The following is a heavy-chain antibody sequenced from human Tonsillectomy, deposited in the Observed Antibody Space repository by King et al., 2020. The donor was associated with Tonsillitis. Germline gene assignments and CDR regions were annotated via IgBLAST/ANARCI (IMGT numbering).Heavy chain of an antibody. CDR1: GFTFSSYV. V-gene: IGHV3-23*04. D-gene: IGHD1-26*01. CDR3: AKVPTASSYYYYVMDV. J-gene: IGHJ6*02. CDR2: ISGSGGGT. Sequence: VQLVESGGGLVQPGGSLRVSCAASGFTFSSYVMNWVRQAPGKGLEWVSGISGSGGGTYYADSVKGRFTISRDNSKNTLFLQMNSLRPEDTAVYYCAKVPTASSYYYYVMDVWGQGTTVTVPS.